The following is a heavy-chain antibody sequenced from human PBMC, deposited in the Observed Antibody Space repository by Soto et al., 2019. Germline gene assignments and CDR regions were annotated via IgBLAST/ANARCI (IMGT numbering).Heavy chain of an antibody. Sequence: SETLSLTCTIPGVSISSYYWSWIRQPPGKGLEWIGYVYYSGSTNYNPSLKSRVSISVDRSKNQFSLKLRSVTAADTAVYYCASGGYSGYDYFDYWGHGTLIT. D-gene: IGHD5-12*01. CDR1: GVSISSYY. CDR3: ASGGYSGYDYFDY. V-gene: IGHV4-59*01. J-gene: IGHJ4*01. CDR2: VYYSGST.